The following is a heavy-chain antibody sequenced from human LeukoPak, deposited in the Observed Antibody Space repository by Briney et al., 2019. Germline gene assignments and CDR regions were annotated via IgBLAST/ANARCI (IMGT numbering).Heavy chain of an antibody. CDR2: SSGDGGNT. D-gene: IGHD3-3*01. J-gene: IGHJ4*02. CDR3: AKQGRNDFVDS. V-gene: IGHV3-23*01. CDR1: GFVLRSFA. Sequence: GGSLRLSCAASGFVLRSFAMSWVRQAPGKGLEWVSASSGDGGNTDYANSVKGRFTISRGNSKNTIYLQMNSLRADDTAVYYCAKQGRNDFVDSWGQGTLVTVSS.